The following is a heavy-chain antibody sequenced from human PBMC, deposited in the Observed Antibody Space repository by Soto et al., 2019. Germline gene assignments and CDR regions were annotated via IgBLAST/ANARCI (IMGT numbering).Heavy chain of an antibody. CDR1: GGSISSSNW. D-gene: IGHD3-3*01. Sequence: PWETLSLTCAVSGGSISSSNWWSWVRQPPGKGLEWIGEIYHSGSTNYNPSLKSRVTISVDKSKNQFSLKLSSVTAADTAVYYCATHPAPDFWSGYYTVNSYYYGMDVWGHGPTVTVSS. CDR2: IYHSGST. V-gene: IGHV4-4*02. J-gene: IGHJ6*02. CDR3: ATHPAPDFWSGYYTVNSYYYGMDV.